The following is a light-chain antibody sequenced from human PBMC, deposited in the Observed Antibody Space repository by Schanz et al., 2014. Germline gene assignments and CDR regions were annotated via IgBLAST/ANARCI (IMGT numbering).Light chain of an antibody. Sequence: QSALTQPPSASGSPGQSVTISCTGTSSDVGGYNYVSWYQQYPGKAPKLMIYEGSKRPSGISNRFSGSKSGNTASLTISGLQAEDEGDYYCSSYAGNNKLLFGGGTKLTVL. V-gene: IGLV2-8*01. CDR3: SSYAGNNKLL. CDR2: EGS. CDR1: SSDVGGYNY. J-gene: IGLJ2*01.